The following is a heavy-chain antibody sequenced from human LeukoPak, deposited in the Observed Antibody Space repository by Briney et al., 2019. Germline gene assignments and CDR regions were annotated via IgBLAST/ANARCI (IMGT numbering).Heavy chain of an antibody. D-gene: IGHD6-6*01. CDR3: TRGSSSQYFQH. J-gene: IGHJ1*01. V-gene: IGHV1-18*01. Sequence: GASVKVSCKASNYTFTSYPISWVRQAPGQGLEWMGWISAYTGNTNYAQKVRGRVTMTTDTSTNTAYMELASLRPDDTAIYYCTRGSSSQYFQHWDQGTLVTVSS. CDR1: NYTFTSYP. CDR2: ISAYTGNT.